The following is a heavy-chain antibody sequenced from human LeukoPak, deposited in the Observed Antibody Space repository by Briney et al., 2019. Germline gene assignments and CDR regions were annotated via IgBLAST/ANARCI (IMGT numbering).Heavy chain of an antibody. CDR3: GKGSTLGY. Sequence: ASVKVSCKASGYTFKNYGVSWVRQAPGQGVEWMGWISAANGDTNYAQKVQSRVTMTTDTSTSTAYMELRSLRFDDTAVYYCGKGSTLGYWGQGTLVTVSS. CDR2: ISAANGDT. V-gene: IGHV1-18*01. CDR1: GYTFKNYG. D-gene: IGHD7-27*01. J-gene: IGHJ4*02.